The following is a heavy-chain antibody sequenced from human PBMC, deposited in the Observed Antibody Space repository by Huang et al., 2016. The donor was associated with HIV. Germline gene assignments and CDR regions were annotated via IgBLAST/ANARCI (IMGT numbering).Heavy chain of an antibody. CDR2: INHSGHI. CDR1: GGSFSGYF. V-gene: IGHV4-34*02. CDR3: ARRYNSRYDY. D-gene: IGHD6-13*01. J-gene: IGHJ4*02. Sequence: QVQLQQWGAGLLKTSETLSLTCAVCGGSFSGYFWSWVRRPPGTGLGWVGEINHSGHINYNPTGLSRVNMSIDTSKKQFSLHLSSLSAADTAVYYCARRYNSRYDYWGRGSPVTVPS.